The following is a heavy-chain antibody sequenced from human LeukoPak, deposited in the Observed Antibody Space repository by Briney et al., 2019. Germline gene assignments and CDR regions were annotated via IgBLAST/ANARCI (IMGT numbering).Heavy chain of an antibody. CDR3: ARDLDVTMIPVKAFDI. CDR1: GGSFSSYA. Sequence: ASVKVSCKASGGSFSSYAISWVRQAPGQGLEWMGGIIPIFGTANYAQKFQGRVTITADKSTSTAYMELSSLRSEDTAVYYCARDLDVTMIPVKAFDIWGQGTMVTVSS. V-gene: IGHV1-69*06. J-gene: IGHJ3*02. CDR2: IIPIFGTA. D-gene: IGHD3-22*01.